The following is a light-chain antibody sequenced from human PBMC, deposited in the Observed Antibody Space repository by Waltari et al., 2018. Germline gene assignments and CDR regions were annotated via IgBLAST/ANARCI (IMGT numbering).Light chain of an antibody. J-gene: IGLJ3*02. CDR2: AAS. V-gene: IGLV2-8*01. CDR3: AAWDDNLTGPL. Sequence: QSALTQPPSASGSPGQSVTISCTGTSSDVGGYNFVSWYHQHPGKAPKLMICAASVRPPGVPDRFSGSKSGTSASLAISGLRSDDEAEYYCAAWDDNLTGPLFGGGTKVTVL. CDR1: SSDVGGYNF.